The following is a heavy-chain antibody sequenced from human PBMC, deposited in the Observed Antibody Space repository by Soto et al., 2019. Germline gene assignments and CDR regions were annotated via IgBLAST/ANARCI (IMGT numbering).Heavy chain of an antibody. V-gene: IGHV4-59*08. CDR2: VHYSWGH. CDR3: ARQGFGAIHGLVDV. Sequence: QVQLQESGPGLVKPSETLSLSCTVSGGSISSYHWSWIRQTPGKGLEWIGYVHYSWGHNYNPSLKIRVAISLAASKSQFSLKLTSVTAPDTAVYFCARQGFGAIHGLVDVWGQGTTVTVSS. J-gene: IGHJ6*02. CDR1: GGSISSYH. D-gene: IGHD3-10*01.